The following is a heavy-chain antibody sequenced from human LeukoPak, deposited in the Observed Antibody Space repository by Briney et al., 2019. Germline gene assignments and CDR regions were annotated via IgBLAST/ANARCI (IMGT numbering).Heavy chain of an antibody. CDR1: GFTFSSYS. V-gene: IGHV3-21*04. D-gene: IGHD1-14*01. Sequence: PGGSLRLSCAASGFTFSSYSMNWVRQAPGKGLEWVSSISSSSSYISYADSVKGRFTISRDNAKNSLYLQMNSLRAEDTAVYYCSRDPRNLDYWGQGTLVTVSS. CDR2: ISSSSSYI. CDR3: SRDPRNLDY. J-gene: IGHJ4*02.